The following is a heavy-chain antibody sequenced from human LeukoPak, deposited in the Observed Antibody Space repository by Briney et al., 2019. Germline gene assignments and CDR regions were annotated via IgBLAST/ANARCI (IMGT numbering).Heavy chain of an antibody. CDR3: ARRYYYNLGSFPFDF. J-gene: IGHJ4*02. Sequence: SETLSLTCAVSGGPFSGYFWSWIRQSSGKGLEWIGEIHNSGTTNYNPSLSSRVTVSEDTSKNQFYLNLSSVTAADTAVYYCARRYYYNLGSFPFDFWGQGTLVTVSS. D-gene: IGHD3-10*01. V-gene: IGHV4-34*01. CDR1: GGPFSGYF. CDR2: IHNSGTT.